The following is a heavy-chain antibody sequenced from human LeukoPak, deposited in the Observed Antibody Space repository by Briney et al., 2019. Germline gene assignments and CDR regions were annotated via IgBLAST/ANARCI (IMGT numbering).Heavy chain of an antibody. CDR2: ISSSSSYI. D-gene: IGHD3-10*01. V-gene: IGHV3-21*01. CDR1: GFTFSSYS. CDR3: ARVPVTMVRGLTDY. J-gene: IGHJ4*02. Sequence: GGSLRLSCAASGFTFSSYSMNWVRQAPGKGLEWVSSISSSSSYIYYADSVKGRFTISGDNAKNSLYLQMNSLRAEDTAVYYCARVPVTMVRGLTDYWGQGTLVTVSS.